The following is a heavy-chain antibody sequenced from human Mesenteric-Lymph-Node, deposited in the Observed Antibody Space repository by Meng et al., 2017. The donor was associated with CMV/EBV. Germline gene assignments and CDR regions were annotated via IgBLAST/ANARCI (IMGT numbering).Heavy chain of an antibody. V-gene: IGHV3-30*02. Sequence: GESLKISCAASGFTLSDHGMHWVRRTPGGGLEWVAFIRYDGSDKNDADSVKGRFTITRDNSKNTLYLQMNSLRTEDTAVYYCARVSGYCGGGSCSPDSWGQGTLVTVSS. D-gene: IGHD2-15*01. CDR2: IRYDGSDK. CDR1: GFTLSDHG. J-gene: IGHJ4*02. CDR3: ARVSGYCGGGSCSPDS.